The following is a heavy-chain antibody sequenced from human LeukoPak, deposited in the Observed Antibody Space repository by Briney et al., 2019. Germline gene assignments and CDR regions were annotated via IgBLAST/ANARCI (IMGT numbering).Heavy chain of an antibody. Sequence: SETLSLTCAVYGGSFSGYYWSWIRQPPGKGLEWIGEINHSGSTNYNPSLKSRVTISVDTSKNQFSLKLSSVTAADTAVYYCASGIAARLNYYYYYTDVWGKGTTVTVSS. CDR2: INHSGST. D-gene: IGHD6-6*01. CDR3: ASGIAARLNYYYYYTDV. J-gene: IGHJ6*03. CDR1: GGSFSGYY. V-gene: IGHV4-34*01.